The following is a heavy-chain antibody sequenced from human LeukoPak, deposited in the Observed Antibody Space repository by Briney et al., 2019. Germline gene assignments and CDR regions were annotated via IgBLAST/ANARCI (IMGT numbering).Heavy chain of an antibody. V-gene: IGHV3-9*01. CDR3: ARGWNTRSSTSCHGDY. D-gene: IGHD2-2*01. CDR2: ISWNRGSI. J-gene: IGHJ4*02. CDR1: GFTFDDYA. Sequence: GGSLRLSCAASGFTFDDYAMHWVRQAPGKGLEWVSGISWNRGSIGYADSVKGRFTISRDNAKNSLYLQMNSLRAEDTALYYCARGWNTRSSTSCHGDYWGQGTLVTVSS.